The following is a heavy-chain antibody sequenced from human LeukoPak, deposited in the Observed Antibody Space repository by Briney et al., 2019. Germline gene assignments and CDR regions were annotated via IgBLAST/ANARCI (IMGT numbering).Heavy chain of an antibody. Sequence: SETLSLTCTVSGGSISSYYWSWIRQPPGKGLEWIGYIYYSGSTNYNPSLKSRVTISVDTSKNQFSLKLSSVTAAGTAVYYCARGLYDFWSGLRFDPWGKGTLVTVSS. CDR1: GGSISSYY. CDR2: IYYSGST. D-gene: IGHD3-3*01. CDR3: ARGLYDFWSGLRFDP. V-gene: IGHV4-59*01. J-gene: IGHJ5*02.